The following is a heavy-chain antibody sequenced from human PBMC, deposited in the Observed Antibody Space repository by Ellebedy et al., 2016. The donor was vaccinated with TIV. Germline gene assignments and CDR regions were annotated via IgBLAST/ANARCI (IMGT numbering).Heavy chain of an antibody. CDR3: ASRGVAVKEANY. CDR1: GFTFSSYW. J-gene: IGHJ4*02. V-gene: IGHV3-74*01. CDR2: INSDGSRT. D-gene: IGHD2-15*01. Sequence: GESLKISCAASGFTFSSYWMPWVRQAPGKGLVWVSLINSDGSRTTYADSVKGRFTISRDNAKNTLYLQMNSLRAEDTAVYYCASRGVAVKEANYWGQGTLVTVSS.